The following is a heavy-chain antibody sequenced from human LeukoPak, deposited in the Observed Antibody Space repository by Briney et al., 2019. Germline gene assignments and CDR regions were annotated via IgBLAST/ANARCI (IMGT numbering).Heavy chain of an antibody. CDR3: ASARYSGHETFDF. Sequence: ASVRVSCKSSGYTISDYFMHWVRQAPGQGLEWMGWINPNTNGINYAQKFQGRVIMTRDTSINTAYMELRSLTSDDTAIYYCASARYSGHETFDFWGQGTRVTVST. CDR2: INPNTNGI. V-gene: IGHV1-2*02. J-gene: IGHJ4*02. CDR1: GYTISDYF. D-gene: IGHD5-12*01.